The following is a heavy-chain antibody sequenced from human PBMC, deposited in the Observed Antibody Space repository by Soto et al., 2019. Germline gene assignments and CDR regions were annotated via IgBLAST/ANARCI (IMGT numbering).Heavy chain of an antibody. D-gene: IGHD1-1*01. V-gene: IGHV1-3*01. Sequence: ASVKVSCKTSGYTFTSYAMHWVRLAPGQRREWMGWINAGNGNTKYSQKFQGRVTITRDTSASTAYMELSRLRSDDTALYYCARGGTGTTEDYYYGMDVWGQGTTVTSP. J-gene: IGHJ6*02. CDR3: ARGGTGTTEDYYYGMDV. CDR1: GYTFTSYA. CDR2: INAGNGNT.